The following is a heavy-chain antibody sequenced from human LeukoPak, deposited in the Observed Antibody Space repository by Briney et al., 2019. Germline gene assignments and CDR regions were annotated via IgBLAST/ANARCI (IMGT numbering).Heavy chain of an antibody. J-gene: IGHJ6*03. V-gene: IGHV1-18*01. CDR3: ARASWRSSSALLYYYYYYYMDV. CDR2: ISAYNGNT. CDR1: GYTFTGYG. Sequence: PEASVKVSCKASGYTFTGYGISWVRQAPGQGLEWMGWISAYNGNTNYAQKLQGRVTMTTDTSTSTAYMELRSLRSDDTAVYYCARASWRSSSALLYYYYYYYMDVWGKGTTVTVSS. D-gene: IGHD6-6*01.